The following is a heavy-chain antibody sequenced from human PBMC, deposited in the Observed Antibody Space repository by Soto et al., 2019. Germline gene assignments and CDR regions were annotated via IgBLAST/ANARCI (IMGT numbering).Heavy chain of an antibody. D-gene: IGHD1-1*01. CDR1: GFTFSDFG. CDR3: AKAPPHGYRLAY. J-gene: IGHJ4*02. CDR2: LSYDGSNR. V-gene: IGHV3-30*18. Sequence: HPGGSLRLSCTASGFTFSDFGMHWVRQAPGKGLEWVAVLSYDGSNRYYADSVKGRFTISRDNSKNTVYLQMSSLRADDSAVYYCAKAPPHGYRLAYWGQGTLVTVSS.